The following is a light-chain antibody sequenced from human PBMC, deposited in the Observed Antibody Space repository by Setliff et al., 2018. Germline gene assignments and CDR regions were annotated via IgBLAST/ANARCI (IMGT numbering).Light chain of an antibody. J-gene: IGLJ1*01. CDR1: GSDVGTSKY. CDR2: DVT. Sequence: QSALTQPASVSGSPGQSITIYCTGTGSDVGTSKYVSWYQQHPGKAPKLIIYDVTTRPSGVSNRFSGSKSGNTASLTISGLQAEDEADYYCSIHRSRGDVFGTGTKVTVL. CDR3: SIHRSRGDV. V-gene: IGLV2-14*03.